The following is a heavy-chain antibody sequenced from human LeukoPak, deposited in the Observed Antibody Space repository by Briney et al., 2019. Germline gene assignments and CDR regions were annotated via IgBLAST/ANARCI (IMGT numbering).Heavy chain of an antibody. V-gene: IGHV3-23*01. CDR3: AKVQYYYGSGSLDY. D-gene: IGHD3-10*01. Sequence: GGSLRLSCVASGFTLRSYVMNWVRQAPGKGLEWVSAISGSGGSTYYADSVKGRFTISRDNSKNTLYLQMNSLRAEDTAVYYCAKVQYYYGSGSLDYWGQGTLVTVSS. CDR1: GFTLRSYV. CDR2: ISGSGGST. J-gene: IGHJ4*02.